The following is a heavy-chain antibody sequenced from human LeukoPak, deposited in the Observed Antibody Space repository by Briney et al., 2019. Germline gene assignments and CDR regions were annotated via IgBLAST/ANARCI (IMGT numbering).Heavy chain of an antibody. CDR1: GCTFTTYD. V-gene: IGHV1-8*03. CDR2: MNPNSGNT. J-gene: IGHJ6*03. D-gene: IGHD2-2*01. CDR3: ARVGCSSTRCYEGDDYYYYYMDV. Sequence: ASVNVSCKASGCTFTTYDITWVRQATGQGLEWMGWMNPNSGNTAYAQKFQGRGTITRNTSRSTAYMELSSLRSEDTAVYYCARVGCSSTRCYEGDDYYYYYMDVWGKGTTVTISS.